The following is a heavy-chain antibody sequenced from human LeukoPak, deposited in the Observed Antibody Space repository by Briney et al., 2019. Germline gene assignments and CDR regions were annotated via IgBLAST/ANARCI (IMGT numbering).Heavy chain of an antibody. J-gene: IGHJ4*02. Sequence: PGGSLRLSCAASGFTFRSYWMSWVRQAPGKGLEWVANIKQDGSEKNYVDSVKGRFTISRDNAKNSLYLEMNSLRVEDTAVYYCAALHEELDYWGQGTLVTVSS. V-gene: IGHV3-7*03. D-gene: IGHD1-26*01. CDR2: IKQDGSEK. CDR3: AALHEELDY. CDR1: GFTFRSYW.